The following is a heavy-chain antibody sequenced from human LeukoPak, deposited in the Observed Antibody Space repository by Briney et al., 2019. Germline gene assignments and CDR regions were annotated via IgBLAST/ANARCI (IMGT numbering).Heavy chain of an antibody. D-gene: IGHD2-15*01. J-gene: IGHJ4*02. CDR1: GFTFSSYE. CDR3: ARAVDLSASFDY. CDR2: ISSSGSTI. V-gene: IGHV3-48*03. Sequence: GGSLRLSCAASGFTFSSYEMNWVRQAPGKGLEWVSYISSSGSTIYYADSVKGRFTISRDNAKNSLYLQMNSLRAEDTAVYYCARAVDLSASFDYWGQGTLVTVSS.